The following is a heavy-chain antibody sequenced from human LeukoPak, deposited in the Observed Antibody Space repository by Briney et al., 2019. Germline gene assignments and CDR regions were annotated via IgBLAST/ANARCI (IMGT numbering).Heavy chain of an antibody. V-gene: IGHV3-23*01. CDR3: ARCMVLSPGWCNWFDP. CDR1: GFDLSTYA. CDR2: IRIGGGGT. J-gene: IGHJ5*02. D-gene: IGHD6-13*01. Sequence: GGSLRLSCAASGFDLSTYAMTWVRQAPAKGLEWVSSIRIGGGGTYYADSVKGRFTISRDNSENTLHLQMNNLRVGDTAKYFCARCMVLSPGWCNWFDPWGQGTLVTVSS.